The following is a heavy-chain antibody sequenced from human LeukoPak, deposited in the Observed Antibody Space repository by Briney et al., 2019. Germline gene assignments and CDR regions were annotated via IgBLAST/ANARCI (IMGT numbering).Heavy chain of an antibody. Sequence: GGSLRLSCAASGFTFSNHWMHWVRQAPGKGLVWVSRIDERGSNAMYADSVKGRFSISKDNAKNTVNLQMSSLRAEDTGVYYCIRDEALWRLDYWGQGTLVTVSS. CDR2: IDERGSNA. J-gene: IGHJ4*02. CDR3: IRDEALWRLDY. CDR1: GFTFSNHW. V-gene: IGHV3-74*03. D-gene: IGHD2-21*01.